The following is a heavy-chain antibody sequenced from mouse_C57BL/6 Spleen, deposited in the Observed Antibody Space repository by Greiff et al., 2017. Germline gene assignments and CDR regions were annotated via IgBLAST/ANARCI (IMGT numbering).Heavy chain of an antibody. CDR2: INPSTGGT. CDR3: ARILRGGYAMDY. CDR1: GYSFTGYY. Sequence: VQLQQSGPELVKPGASVKISCKASGYSFTGYYMNWVKQSPEKSLEWIGEINPSTGGTTSNQKFKAKATLTVDKSSSTAYMQLKSLTSEDSAVYYCARILRGGYAMDYWGQGTSVTVSS. D-gene: IGHD1-1*01. V-gene: IGHV1-42*01. J-gene: IGHJ4*01.